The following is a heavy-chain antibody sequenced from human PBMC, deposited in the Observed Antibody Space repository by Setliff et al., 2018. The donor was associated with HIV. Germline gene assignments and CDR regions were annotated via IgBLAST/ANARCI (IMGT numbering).Heavy chain of an antibody. J-gene: IGHJ4*02. D-gene: IGHD2-15*01. Sequence: LSLTCTVSGGSIRSTSYYWGWIRQPPGEGLEWIGSIYYSGSTYYNPSLKSRVTISVDTSKNQFSMKLSSVTAADTAVYYCARHPPYCSGGSCYRGRGYYFDYWGQGTLVTVSS. V-gene: IGHV4-39*01. CDR3: ARHPPYCSGGSCYRGRGYYFDY. CDR2: IYYSGST. CDR1: GGSIRSTSYY.